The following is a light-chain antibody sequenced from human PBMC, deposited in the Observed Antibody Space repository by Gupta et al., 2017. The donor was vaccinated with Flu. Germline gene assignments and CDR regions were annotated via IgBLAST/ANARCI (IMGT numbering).Light chain of an antibody. V-gene: IGLV2-11*01. J-gene: IGLJ1*01. CDR1: NSDVGGYNY. Sequence: QSALTQPRPVSGSPGQSVTISCTGTNSDVGGYNYVSWYQQHPGKAPKLMIYDVSKRPSGVPDRFSGSKSGNTASLTISVLQAEDEADYYCCSYAGTYTYVFGSGTKVTVL. CDR2: DVS. CDR3: CSYAGTYTYV.